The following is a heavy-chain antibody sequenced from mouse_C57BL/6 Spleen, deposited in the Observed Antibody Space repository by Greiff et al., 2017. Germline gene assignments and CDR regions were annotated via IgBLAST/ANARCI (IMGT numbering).Heavy chain of an antibody. J-gene: IGHJ2*01. CDR1: GYTFTSYD. D-gene: IGHD2-4*01. CDR2: IYPRDGST. V-gene: IGHV1-85*01. CDR3: ARSTIYYDYDGYFDY. Sequence: QVQLKESGPELVKPGASVKLSCKASGYTFTSYDINWVKQRPGQGLEWIGWIYPRDGSTKYNEKFKGKATLTVDRSSSTAYMELHSLTSEDSAVYYCARSTIYYDYDGYFDYRGQGTTHTVSS.